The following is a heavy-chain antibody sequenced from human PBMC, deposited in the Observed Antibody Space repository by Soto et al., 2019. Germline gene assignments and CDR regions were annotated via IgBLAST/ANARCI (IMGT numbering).Heavy chain of an antibody. CDR2: IYYSGST. D-gene: IGHD6-13*01. J-gene: IGHJ4*02. CDR1: GGSISSGDYY. CDR3: DRRIGSSWDNFDY. Sequence: SETLSLTCTVSGGSISSGDYYWSWIRQPPGKGLEWIGYIYYSGSTYYNPSLKSRVTISVDTPKNQFSLKLSSVTAADTAVYYWDRRIGSSWDNFDYWGQGTLVTVSS. V-gene: IGHV4-30-4*01.